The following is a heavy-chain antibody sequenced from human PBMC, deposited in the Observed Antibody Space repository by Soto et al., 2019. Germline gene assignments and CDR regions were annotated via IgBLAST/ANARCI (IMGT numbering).Heavy chain of an antibody. V-gene: IGHV3-30-3*01. CDR3: ARENYYFGIIGPTTLGALDI. D-gene: IGHD3-10*01. Sequence: GGSLRLSCVASGFTFSTYAMNWVRQAPGKGLEWVAVISDDGSKRFYADSVKGRFTISRDSPKNTLYLQMDSLRPEDTAVFYCARENYYFGIIGPTTLGALDIWGQGTMVTVSS. J-gene: IGHJ3*02. CDR2: ISDDGSKR. CDR1: GFTFSTYA.